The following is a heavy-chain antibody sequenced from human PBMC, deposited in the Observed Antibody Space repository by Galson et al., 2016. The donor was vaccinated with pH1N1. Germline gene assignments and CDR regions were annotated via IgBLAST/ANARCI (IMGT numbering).Heavy chain of an antibody. D-gene: IGHD6-19*01. CDR1: GLVFRAYS. V-gene: IGHV3-30-3*01. CDR2: LSYDETKE. Sequence: SLRLSCAASGLVFRAYSMHWVRQAPGKGLEWVAVLSYDETKEYYGDSVKGRFTISRDISMNTLYLQMSRLRPDDTAVYYCARGPKSSSGWNFYYYGMDVWGQGTTVTVSA. CDR3: ARGPKSSSGWNFYYYGMDV. J-gene: IGHJ6*01.